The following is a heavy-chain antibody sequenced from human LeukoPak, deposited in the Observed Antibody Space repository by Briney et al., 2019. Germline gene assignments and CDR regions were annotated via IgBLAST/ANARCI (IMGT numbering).Heavy chain of an antibody. J-gene: IGHJ3*02. CDR2: ISSSSSYI. V-gene: IGHV3-21*01. Sequence: GGSLRLSCAASGFTFSSYSMNWVRQAPGKGLEWVSSISSSSSYIYYADSVKGRFTISRDNANNSLYLQMNSLRAEDTAVYYCARDGYSGYAFTAFDIWGQGTMVTVSS. D-gene: IGHD5-12*01. CDR1: GFTFSSYS. CDR3: ARDGYSGYAFTAFDI.